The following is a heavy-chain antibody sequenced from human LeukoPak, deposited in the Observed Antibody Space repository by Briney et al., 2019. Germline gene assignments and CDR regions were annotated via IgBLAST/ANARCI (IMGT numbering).Heavy chain of an antibody. Sequence: GSLRLSCVASGFIFTNYAMNWVRQAPGKELEWVSGITGSGDNTFYADYAKGRFTLSRDNSKNTLYLEMNSLRAEDAAIYYCAREYSSTSRGSFDYWGQGTLVTVSS. V-gene: IGHV3-23*01. J-gene: IGHJ4*02. CDR2: ITGSGDNT. D-gene: IGHD6-6*01. CDR3: AREYSSTSRGSFDY. CDR1: GFIFTNYA.